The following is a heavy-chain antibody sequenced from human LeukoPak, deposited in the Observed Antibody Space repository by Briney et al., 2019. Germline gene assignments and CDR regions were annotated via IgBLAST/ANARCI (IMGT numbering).Heavy chain of an antibody. J-gene: IGHJ3*02. CDR1: GFTFSSYW. Sequence: GGSLRLSCAASGFTFSSYWMSWVRQAPGKGLEWVANIKQDGSEKYYVDSVKGRFTISRDNAKNSLYLQMNSLRAEDTAVYYCAREVTMIPRGAFDIWGQGTMVTVSS. CDR3: AREVTMIPRGAFDI. CDR2: IKQDGSEK. V-gene: IGHV3-7*01. D-gene: IGHD3-22*01.